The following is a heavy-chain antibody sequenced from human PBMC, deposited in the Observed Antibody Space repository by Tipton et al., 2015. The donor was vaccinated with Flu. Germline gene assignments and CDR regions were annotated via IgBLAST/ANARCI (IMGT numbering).Heavy chain of an antibody. J-gene: IGHJ5*02. CDR2: VYYSGTT. V-gene: IGHV4-59*01. D-gene: IGHD1-26*01. CDR3: ARGGWEPHGGWFDP. Sequence: TLSLTCTVSGDSLSSYYWSWIRQSPGKGLEWIGQVYYSGTTNYNPPLKSRVTISLDKSKNQFSLNLNSITTADTAVFYCARGGWEPHGGWFDPWGQGILVTVSS. CDR1: GDSLSSYY.